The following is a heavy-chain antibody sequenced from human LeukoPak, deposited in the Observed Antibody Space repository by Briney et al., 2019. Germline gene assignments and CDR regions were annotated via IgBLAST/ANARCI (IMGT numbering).Heavy chain of an antibody. CDR2: VDPEDGET. D-gene: IGHD3-22*01. CDR1: GYTFTDYY. J-gene: IGHJ4*02. CDR3: AIEYYYDSSGYYQY. V-gene: IGHV1-69-2*01. Sequence: ATVKISCKVSGYTFTDYYMHWVQQAPGKGLEWMGLVDPEDGETIYAEKFQGRVTITADTSTDTAYMELSSQRSEDTAVYYCAIEYYYDSSGYYQYWGQGTLVTVSS.